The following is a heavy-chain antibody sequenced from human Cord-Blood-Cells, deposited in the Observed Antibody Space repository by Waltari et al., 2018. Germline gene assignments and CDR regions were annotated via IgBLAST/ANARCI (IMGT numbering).Heavy chain of an antibody. CDR1: GGSFSGYY. J-gene: IGHJ2*01. V-gene: IGHV4-34*01. Sequence: QVQLQQWGAGLLKPSETLSLTCAVYGGSFSGYYCSWTRQPPGKGLEWIGEIKHSGGTNCNPSLRGRVPSSVDASKKQFCLKLGAVTAAETTVYYGARRDCSSTSCYWYFDLWGRGTLVTVS. CDR2: IKHSGGT. D-gene: IGHD2-2*01. CDR3: ARRDCSSTSCYWYFDL.